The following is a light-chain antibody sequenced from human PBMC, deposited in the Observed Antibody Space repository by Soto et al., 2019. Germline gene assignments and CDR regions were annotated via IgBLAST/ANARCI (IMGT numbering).Light chain of an antibody. Sequence: EIVLTQSPGTLSLSAGERATLSCRASQSVSSNYLAWYQQKPGQPPRLLISGVSSRATGIPDRFIGSGSETDFTLTISSLEPEDFAVYYCQHYGRSPPSWTFGQGTKVEIK. CDR1: QSVSSNY. CDR2: GVS. J-gene: IGKJ1*01. V-gene: IGKV3-20*01. CDR3: QHYGRSPPSWT.